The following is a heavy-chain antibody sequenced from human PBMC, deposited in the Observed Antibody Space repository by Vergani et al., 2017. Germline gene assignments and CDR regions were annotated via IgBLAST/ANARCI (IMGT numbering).Heavy chain of an antibody. CDR2: ISSSSSYI. CDR1: GFTFSSFS. CDR3: ARDQGVLLWFGESHDAFDI. Sequence: EVKLVESGGGLVKPGGSLRLSCAASGFTFSSFSMNWVRQAPGKGLEWVSSISSSSSYIYYADSVKGRFTISRDNAKNSQYLQLNGRRAEDTAVYSCARDQGVLLWFGESHDAFDIWGQGTMVTVSS. J-gene: IGHJ3*02. D-gene: IGHD3-10*01. V-gene: IGHV3-21*01.